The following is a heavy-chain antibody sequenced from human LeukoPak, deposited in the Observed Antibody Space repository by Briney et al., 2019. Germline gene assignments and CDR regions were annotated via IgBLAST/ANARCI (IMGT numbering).Heavy chain of an antibody. D-gene: IGHD6-13*01. J-gene: IGHJ3*02. CDR2: ISYDGSNK. V-gene: IGHV3-30*18. CDR3: AKDSSSFRLWDAFDI. CDR1: GFTFSSYG. Sequence: GGSLRLSCAASGFTFSSYGMHWVRQAPGKGLEWVAVISYDGSNKYYADSVKGRFTISRDNSKNTLYLQMNSLRAEDTAVYYCAKDSSSFRLWDAFDIWGQGTMVTVSS.